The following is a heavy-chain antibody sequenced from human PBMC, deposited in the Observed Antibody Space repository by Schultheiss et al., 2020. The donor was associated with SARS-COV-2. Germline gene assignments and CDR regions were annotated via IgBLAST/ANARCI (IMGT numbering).Heavy chain of an antibody. J-gene: IGHJ4*02. D-gene: IGHD4-17*01. V-gene: IGHV4-34*01. CDR2: ISYDGDT. Sequence: ESLKISCTVSADSSSPYSWTWIRQPPGKGLDWVGEISYDGDTNYNPSLTSRVTISIDTSKRQFSLRLTSVTAADTGLYYCGRVSKTDYDAIDDWGQGTLVTVSS. CDR1: ADSSSPYS. CDR3: GRVSKTDYDAIDD.